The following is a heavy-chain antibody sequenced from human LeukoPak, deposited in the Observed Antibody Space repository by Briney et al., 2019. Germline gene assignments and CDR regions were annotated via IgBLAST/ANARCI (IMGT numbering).Heavy chain of an antibody. D-gene: IGHD3-22*01. Sequence: PGGSLRLSCAASGVTVSSNYMSWVRQAPGKGLEWVSVIYSGGSTYYADSVKGRFTISRDNSKNTLYLQMNSLRAEDTAVYYCARDRYYYDSSGYYYVPRPANWYFDLWGRGTLVTVSS. CDR1: GVTVSSNY. J-gene: IGHJ2*01. CDR2: IYSGGST. CDR3: ARDRYYYDSSGYYYVPRPANWYFDL. V-gene: IGHV3-66*01.